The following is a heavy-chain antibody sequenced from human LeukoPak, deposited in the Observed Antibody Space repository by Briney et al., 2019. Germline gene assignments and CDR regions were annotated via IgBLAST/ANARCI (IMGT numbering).Heavy chain of an antibody. CDR1: GGTFSSYA. CDR2: IIPIFGAA. Sequence: SVKVSCKASGGTFSSYAISWVRQAPGQGLEWMGRIIPIFGAANYAQKFQGRVTITTDESTSTAYMELSSLRSEDTAVYYCARDRHYYYDSSGSSYYYYMDVWGKGTTVTVSS. CDR3: ARDRHYYYDSSGSSYYYYMDV. J-gene: IGHJ6*03. V-gene: IGHV1-69*05. D-gene: IGHD3-22*01.